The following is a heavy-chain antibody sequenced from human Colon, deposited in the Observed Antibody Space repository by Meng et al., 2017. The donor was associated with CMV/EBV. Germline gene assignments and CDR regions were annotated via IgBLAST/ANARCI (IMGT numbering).Heavy chain of an antibody. D-gene: IGHD6-19*01. Sequence: SQTLSLTCAISGDSVSRDTVGWNWIRQSPSRGLEWLGRTYYRSRWLYDYAPSVKSRIYIDADTSKNEVSLRLESVTPEDTAVYYCARRHFSGWYYLDSWGQGTLVTVSS. CDR3: ARRHFSGWYYLDS. J-gene: IGHJ4*02. CDR1: GDSVSRDTVG. V-gene: IGHV6-1*01. CDR2: TYYRSRWLY.